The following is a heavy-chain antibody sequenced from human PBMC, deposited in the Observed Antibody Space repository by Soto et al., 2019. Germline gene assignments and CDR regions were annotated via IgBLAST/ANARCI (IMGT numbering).Heavy chain of an antibody. CDR3: ARDEIDCSGGSCYSPINY. D-gene: IGHD2-15*01. V-gene: IGHV3-30-3*01. Sequence: QVQLVESGGGVVQPGRSLRLSCAASGFTFSNYAMHWVRQAPGKGLEWVAVISYDGSNKYYADSVKGRFTISRDNSKNTLYLQMNSLRAEDTAVYYCARDEIDCSGGSCYSPINYWGQGTLVTVSS. CDR2: ISYDGSNK. CDR1: GFTFSNYA. J-gene: IGHJ4*02.